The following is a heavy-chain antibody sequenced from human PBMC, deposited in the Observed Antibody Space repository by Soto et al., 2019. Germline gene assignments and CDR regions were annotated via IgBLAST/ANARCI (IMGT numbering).Heavy chain of an antibody. CDR1: GYTFTAYG. V-gene: IGHV1-18*01. Sequence: QVQLVQSGAEVKKPGASVKVSCKASGYTFTAYGITWVRQAPGQGLEWMGWISAYSGNTNYAQKLQGRVTMTTDISTSTAYMELGSXXSXXXXXXXXXXXAXRYFAPSDYWGQGTLVTVSS. D-gene: IGHD3-9*01. CDR3: XXXAXRYFAPSDY. J-gene: IGHJ4*02. CDR2: ISAYSGNT.